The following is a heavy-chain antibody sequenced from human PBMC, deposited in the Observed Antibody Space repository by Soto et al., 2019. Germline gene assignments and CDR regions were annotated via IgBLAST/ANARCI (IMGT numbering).Heavy chain of an antibody. J-gene: IGHJ4*02. CDR3: TTDRVHRQHWYSFDY. V-gene: IGHV3-15*01. CDR1: GFTFNNAW. D-gene: IGHD2-8*02. CDR2: IKSKTDGGTT. Sequence: GGSLRLSCAASGFTFNNAWMSWVRQAPGKGLEWVGRIKSKTDGGTTDYAAPVKVRFTISRDDSKNTLYLQMNSLKSEDTAVYYCTTDRVHRQHWYSFDYWGQRALVTVSS.